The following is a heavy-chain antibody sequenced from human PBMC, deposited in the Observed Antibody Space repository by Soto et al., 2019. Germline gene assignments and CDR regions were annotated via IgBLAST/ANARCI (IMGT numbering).Heavy chain of an antibody. CDR1: GYSFTSYW. Sequence: PGESLKLSCKASGYSFTSYWISWVRQMPGKGLEWMGRIDPSDSYTNYSPSFQGLVTISADNSISTAYLQWSSLKASDTAMYYCARSPIVVVQKADYWGQGTLVTV. CDR2: IDPSDSYT. CDR3: ARSPIVVVQKADY. V-gene: IGHV5-10-1*01. D-gene: IGHD3-22*01. J-gene: IGHJ4*02.